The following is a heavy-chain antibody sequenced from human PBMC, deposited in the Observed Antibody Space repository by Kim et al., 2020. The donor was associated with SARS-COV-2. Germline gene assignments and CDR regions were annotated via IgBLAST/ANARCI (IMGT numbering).Heavy chain of an antibody. J-gene: IGHJ3*02. CDR1: GFTFSSYS. V-gene: IGHV3-21*01. D-gene: IGHD3-22*01. CDR2: ISISTSYI. CDR3: AREKAYYYDSSGYQTFDI. Sequence: GGSLRLSCAASGFTFSSYSMNWVRQAPGKGLEWVSSISISTSYIYYADSVKGRFTISRDNAKNSLYLQMNSLRAEDTAVYYCAREKAYYYDSSGYQTFDIWGQGTMVTVSS.